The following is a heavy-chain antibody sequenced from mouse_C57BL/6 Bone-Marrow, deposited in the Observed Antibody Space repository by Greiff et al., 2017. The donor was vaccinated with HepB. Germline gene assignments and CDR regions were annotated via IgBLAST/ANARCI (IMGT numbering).Heavy chain of an antibody. J-gene: IGHJ3*01. Sequence: EVQVVESGPELVKPGASVKISCKASGYTFTDYYMNWVKQSHGKSLEWIGDINPNNGGTSYNQKFKGKATLTVDKSSSTAYMELRSLTSEDSAVYYCVPYYGSSQFAYWGQGTLVTVSA. CDR3: VPYYGSSQFAY. V-gene: IGHV1-26*01. CDR2: INPNNGGT. D-gene: IGHD1-1*01. CDR1: GYTFTDYY.